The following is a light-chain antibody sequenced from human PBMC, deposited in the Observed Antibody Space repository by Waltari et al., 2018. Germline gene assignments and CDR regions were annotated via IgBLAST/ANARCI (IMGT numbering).Light chain of an antibody. V-gene: IGKV3-20*01. CDR2: CAS. CDR1: QSVSRA. J-gene: IGKJ1*01. Sequence: EIVLTQSPGTLSLSPGERVTLSCRASQSVSRALAWYQHKPGQAPSLLIYCASSRATGIPDRFSGSWSRTDFSLTISRLEPEDFAVYYCQHYVRLPVTFGQGTKVEIK. CDR3: QHYVRLPVT.